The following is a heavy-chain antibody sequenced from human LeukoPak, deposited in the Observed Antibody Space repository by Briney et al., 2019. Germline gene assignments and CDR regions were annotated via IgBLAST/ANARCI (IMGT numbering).Heavy chain of an antibody. Sequence: GASVKGSCKASGYTFTGYYMHWVRQAPGQGLEWMGWINPNSGGTNYAQKFQGRVTMTRDTSISTAYMELSRLRSDDTAVYYCARESKDWAQSYYFDYWGQGTLVTVSS. D-gene: IGHD3-9*01. CDR2: INPNSGGT. V-gene: IGHV1-2*02. CDR3: ARESKDWAQSYYFDY. CDR1: GYTFTGYY. J-gene: IGHJ4*02.